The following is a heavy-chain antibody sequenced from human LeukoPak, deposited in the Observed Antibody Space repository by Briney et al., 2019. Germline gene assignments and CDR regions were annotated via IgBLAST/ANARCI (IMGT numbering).Heavy chain of an antibody. D-gene: IGHD1-26*01. Sequence: SETLSLTSTVSGAPITGYYWSWIRQPAGKGLEWIGRIYTRGRTDYNPSLKSRVTMSVDTSKNQFSLKLSSVTAADTAVYYCTGDVLVGASTTYLDYSGQGTLVTVSS. CDR1: GAPITGYY. V-gene: IGHV4-4*07. CDR3: TGDVLVGASTTYLDY. J-gene: IGHJ4*02. CDR2: IYTRGRT.